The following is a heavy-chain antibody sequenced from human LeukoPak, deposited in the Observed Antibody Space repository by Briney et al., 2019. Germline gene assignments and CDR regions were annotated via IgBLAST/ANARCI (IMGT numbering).Heavy chain of an antibody. CDR3: ARVGGWYEVDY. CDR2: ISSSSTI. J-gene: IGHJ4*02. CDR1: GFTFSDYY. D-gene: IGHD6-19*01. Sequence: GGSLRLSCAASGFTFSDYYMSWIRQPPGKRLEYISYISSSSTINYADSVKGRFTISRDNAKNSLCLQMNSLRAEDTAVYYCARVGGWYEVDYWGQGTLVTVSS. V-gene: IGHV3-11*04.